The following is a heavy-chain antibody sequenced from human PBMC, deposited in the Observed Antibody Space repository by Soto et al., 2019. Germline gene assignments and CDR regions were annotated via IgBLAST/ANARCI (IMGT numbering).Heavy chain of an antibody. CDR1: GVSFSGYS. V-gene: IGHV3-21*01. J-gene: IGHJ4*02. CDR2: ISGNSDYI. CDR3: ARDGSGWSRDY. Sequence: GESMTLAGAASGVSFSGYSMNWVRQAPGRGLEWVALISGNSDYIYYGDSVKGRFTVSRDNAKNSMYLQMDSLRADDTAIYYCARDGSGWSRDYWGQGTLVTVSS. D-gene: IGHD6-19*01.